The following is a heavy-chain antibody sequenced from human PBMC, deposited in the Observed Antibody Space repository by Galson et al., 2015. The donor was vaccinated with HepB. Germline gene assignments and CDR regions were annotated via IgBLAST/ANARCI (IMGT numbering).Heavy chain of an antibody. J-gene: IGHJ5*01. CDR3: AKEGCRFGGHWFDP. CDR2: INGSGNTR. CDR1: GFTFRHYD. D-gene: IGHD3-3*01. Sequence: SLRLSCAASGFTFRHYDMAWIRQAPGKGLEWVSCINGSGNTRYYSDSVEGRFSISRDNAKDTLFLQMDNLRAEDTAVYYCAKEGCRFGGHWFDPWGQGAMVTVSS. V-gene: IGHV3-11*04.